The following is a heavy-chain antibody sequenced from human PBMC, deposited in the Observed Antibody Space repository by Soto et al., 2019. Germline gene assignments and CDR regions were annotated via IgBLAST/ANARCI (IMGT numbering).Heavy chain of an antibody. D-gene: IGHD4-17*01. CDR3: ARDKASFYGDYVWNGFDP. CDR2: IYYSGST. CDR1: GGSISSGGYY. Sequence: SSETLSLTCTVSGGSISSGGYYWSWIRQHPGKGLEWIGYIYYSGSTYYNPSLKSRDTISVDTSKNQFSLKLSSVTAADTAVYYCARDKASFYGDYVWNGFDPWGQGTLVTVSS. J-gene: IGHJ5*02. V-gene: IGHV4-31*03.